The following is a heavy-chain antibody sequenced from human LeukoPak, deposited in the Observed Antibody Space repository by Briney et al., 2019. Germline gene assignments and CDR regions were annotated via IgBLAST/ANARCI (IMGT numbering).Heavy chain of an antibody. Sequence: GESLKISRKGSGYSFTSYWIGWVRQMPGKGLEWMGIIYPGDSDTRYSPSFQGQVTISADKSISTAYLQWSSLKASDTAMYYCAIQAYCGGDCYSGYFDYWGQGTLVTVSS. J-gene: IGHJ4*02. CDR3: AIQAYCGGDCYSGYFDY. CDR1: GYSFTSYW. D-gene: IGHD2-21*02. CDR2: IYPGDSDT. V-gene: IGHV5-51*01.